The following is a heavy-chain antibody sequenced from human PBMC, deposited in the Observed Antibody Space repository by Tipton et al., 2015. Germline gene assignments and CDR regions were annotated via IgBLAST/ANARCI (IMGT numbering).Heavy chain of an antibody. CDR1: GGSFSTYY. CDR3: ASRGAGTSHYAMDV. D-gene: IGHD6-19*01. CDR2: ITHSGST. J-gene: IGHJ6*02. V-gene: IGHV4-34*01. Sequence: TLSLTCAVSGGSFSTYYWSWIRQPPGKGLEWIAEITHSGSTNYNPSLKSRVTISVDTSKNRFSLKLTSVTAADTAVYYCASRGAGTSHYAMDVWGQGTTVTVSS.